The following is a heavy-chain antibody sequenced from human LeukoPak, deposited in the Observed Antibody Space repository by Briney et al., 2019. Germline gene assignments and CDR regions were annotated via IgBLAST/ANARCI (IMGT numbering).Heavy chain of an antibody. V-gene: IGHV3-23*01. Sequence: GGSLRLSCAASGFTFSSYGMSWVRQAPGKGLEWVSAISGSGGNTYYADSVKGRFTISRDNSKNTLYLQMNNLRVEDTAVYYCTRERYCSGASCYSDNTYFDSWGQGTLVTVSS. D-gene: IGHD2-2*01. CDR2: ISGSGGNT. J-gene: IGHJ4*02. CDR1: GFTFSSYG. CDR3: TRERYCSGASCYSDNTYFDS.